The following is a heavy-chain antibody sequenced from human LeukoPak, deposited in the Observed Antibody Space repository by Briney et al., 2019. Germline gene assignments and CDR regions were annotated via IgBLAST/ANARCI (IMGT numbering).Heavy chain of an antibody. CDR1: GGSISSSNYY. Sequence: SETLSLTCTVSGGSISSSNYYWGWVRQPPGKGVEWIGSIYYSGTTYYNPSLKSRVTISVDTSKNQFSLNLSSVTAADTAVYYCARQKYYDTSGYAIDYWGQGTLVTVSS. CDR3: ARQKYYDTSGYAIDY. CDR2: IYYSGTT. D-gene: IGHD3-22*01. J-gene: IGHJ4*02. V-gene: IGHV4-39*01.